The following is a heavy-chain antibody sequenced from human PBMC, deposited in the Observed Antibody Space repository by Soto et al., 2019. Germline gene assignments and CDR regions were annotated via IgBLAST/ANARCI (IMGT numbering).Heavy chain of an antibody. V-gene: IGHV3-23*01. CDR2: ISGSGGST. CDR1: GFTFSSYA. Sequence: GGSLRLSCAASGFTFSSYAMSWVRQAPGKGLEWVSAISGSGGSTYYADSVKGRFTISRDNSRNTLYLQMNSLRAEDTAVYYCANWGYSGYDAAFDIWGQGTMVTVSS. D-gene: IGHD5-12*01. J-gene: IGHJ3*02. CDR3: ANWGYSGYDAAFDI.